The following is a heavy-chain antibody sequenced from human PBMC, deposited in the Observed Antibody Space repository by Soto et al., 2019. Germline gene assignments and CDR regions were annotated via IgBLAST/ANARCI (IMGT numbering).Heavy chain of an antibody. Sequence: EVQLLESGGGVVQPGGSRRLSCEVSGFTFSSYEMYWVRQAPGKGLEWVAYISSSGETVYYAGSVQGRFTISRDNAKNSLYLQMSSLGAEDTAVYYCAREGFYAMDVWGQGTTVTVSS. CDR2: ISSSGETV. J-gene: IGHJ6*02. V-gene: IGHV3-48*03. CDR1: GFTFSSYE. CDR3: AREGFYAMDV. D-gene: IGHD2-2*01.